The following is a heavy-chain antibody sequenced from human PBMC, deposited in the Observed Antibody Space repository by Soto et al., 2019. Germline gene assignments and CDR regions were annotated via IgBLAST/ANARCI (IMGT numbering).Heavy chain of an antibody. CDR1: GYTFTSYG. D-gene: IGHD2-2*01. J-gene: IGHJ4*02. CDR3: ARDWPRYCSSTSCYGGDY. V-gene: IGHV1-18*01. Sequence: ASVKVSCKASGYTFTSYGISRVRQAPGQGLEWMGWISAYNGNTNYAQKLQGRVTMTTDTSTSTAYMELRSLRSDDTAVYYCARDWPRYCSSTSCYGGDYWGQGTLVTVSS. CDR2: ISAYNGNT.